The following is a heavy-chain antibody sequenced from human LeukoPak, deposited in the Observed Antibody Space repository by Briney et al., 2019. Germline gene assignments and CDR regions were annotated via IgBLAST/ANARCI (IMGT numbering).Heavy chain of an antibody. CDR3: ARVDDRGHYYDSSGPRKLFDY. Sequence: ASVKVSCKASGYTFTGYYMHWVRQAPGQGLEWMGWINPNSGGTNYAQNFQGRVTMTRDTSISTAYMELSRLRSDDTAVYYCARVDDRGHYYDSSGPRKLFDYWGQGTLVTVSS. CDR2: INPNSGGT. D-gene: IGHD3-22*01. J-gene: IGHJ4*02. CDR1: GYTFTGYY. V-gene: IGHV1-2*02.